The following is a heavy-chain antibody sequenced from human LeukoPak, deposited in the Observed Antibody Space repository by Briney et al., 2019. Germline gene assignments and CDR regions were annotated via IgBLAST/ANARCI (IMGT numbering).Heavy chain of an antibody. CDR2: ISPTGGAI. J-gene: IGHJ4*02. CDR3: ASGIRERGFDS. Sequence: GGSLRLSCAASGSTFSTSGRNWVRQAPGRGLEWVSSISPTGGAIFYADSVRGRFTISRDSAKSSLFLQMNSLKAEDTALYFCASGIRERGFDSWGQGTLVTVSS. D-gene: IGHD1-1*01. V-gene: IGHV3-21*01. CDR1: GSTFSTSG.